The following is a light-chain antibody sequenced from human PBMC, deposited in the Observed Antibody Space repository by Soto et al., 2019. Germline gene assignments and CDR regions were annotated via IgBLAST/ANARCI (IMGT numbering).Light chain of an antibody. V-gene: IGKV3-15*01. Sequence: EIVMTQSPATLSVSPGERATLSCRASQSVGSNLAWYQQKPGQAPRLLIYGASTRATGIPARFSGSGSEPQFTHTISRLQSENFEIYFCQQYNNWPPDRTFGQGTQVEIK. CDR2: GAS. CDR3: QQYNNWPPDRT. CDR1: QSVGSN. J-gene: IGKJ1*01.